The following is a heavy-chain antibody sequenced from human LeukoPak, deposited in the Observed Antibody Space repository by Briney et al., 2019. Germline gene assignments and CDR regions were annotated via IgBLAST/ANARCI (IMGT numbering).Heavy chain of an antibody. J-gene: IGHJ4*02. CDR3: AKGGKGFPLGLRFDS. V-gene: IGHV4-28*03. CDR2: IYYSGST. D-gene: IGHD2-21*01. Sequence: PSETLSLTCTVSGYSITNNNWWGWIRQPPGKGLEWIGYIYYSGSTNYNPSLKSRVTISVDTSKNQFSLKLTSLTAADTAVYYCAKGGKGFPLGLRFDSWGQGTLVSVSS. CDR1: GYSITNNNW.